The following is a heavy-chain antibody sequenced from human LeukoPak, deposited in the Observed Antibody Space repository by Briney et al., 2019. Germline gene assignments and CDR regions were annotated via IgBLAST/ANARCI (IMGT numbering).Heavy chain of an antibody. Sequence: PSETLSLTCTVSGGSISSSSYYWGWIRQPPGKGLEWIGSIYYSGSTYYNPSLKSRVTISVDTSKNQFSLKLSSVTAADTAAYYCARQAGSYSLYYFDYWGQGTLVTVSS. D-gene: IGHD2-21*01. CDR3: ARQAGSYSLYYFDY. CDR1: GGSISSSSYY. V-gene: IGHV4-39*01. CDR2: IYYSGST. J-gene: IGHJ4*02.